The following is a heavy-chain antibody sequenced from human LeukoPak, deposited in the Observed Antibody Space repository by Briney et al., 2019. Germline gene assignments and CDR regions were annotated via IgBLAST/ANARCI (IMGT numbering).Heavy chain of an antibody. V-gene: IGHV3-74*01. CDR2: INSDGSST. CDR1: GFNFSSYW. J-gene: IGHJ4*02. D-gene: IGHD3-22*01. CDR3: ATDYYDSSGYYGVPHY. Sequence: GGSLRLSCAASGFNFSSYWMHWVRQAPGKGLVWVSRINSDGSSTSYADSVKGRFTISRDNAKNTLYLQMNSLRAEDTAVYYCATDYYDSSGYYGVPHYWGQGTLVTVSS.